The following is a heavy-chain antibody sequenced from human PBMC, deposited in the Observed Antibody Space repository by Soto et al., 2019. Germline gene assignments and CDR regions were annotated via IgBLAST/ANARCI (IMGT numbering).Heavy chain of an antibody. D-gene: IGHD6-13*01. CDR1: GFTFSSYG. J-gene: IGHJ6*02. Sequence: QVQLVESGGGVVQRGRSLRLSCAASGFTFSSYGMHWVRQAPGKGLEWVAVIWYDGSNKYYADSVKGRFTISRDNSKNSPYLQMNSQRAEDTAVYYCARDLWIAAASTSAYSYGMDVRGQGTTVTVSS. V-gene: IGHV3-33*01. CDR3: ARDLWIAAASTSAYSYGMDV. CDR2: IWYDGSNK.